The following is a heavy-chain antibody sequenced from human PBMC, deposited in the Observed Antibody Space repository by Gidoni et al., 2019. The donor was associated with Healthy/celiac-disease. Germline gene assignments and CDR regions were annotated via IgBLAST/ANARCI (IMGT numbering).Heavy chain of an antibody. D-gene: IGHD5-18*01. V-gene: IGHV4-59*01. CDR3: ARAIPVDTAMVFFDY. Sequence: TNYNPSLKSRVTISVDTSKNQFSLKLSSVTAADTAVYYCARAIPVDTAMVFFDYWGQGTLVTVSS. J-gene: IGHJ4*02. CDR2: T.